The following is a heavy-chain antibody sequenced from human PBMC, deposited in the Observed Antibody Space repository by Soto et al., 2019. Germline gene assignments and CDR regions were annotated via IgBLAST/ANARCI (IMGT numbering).Heavy chain of an antibody. CDR1: GYTFSSFS. Sequence: QIQLVQSGPEVKRPGASLKVSCTAAGYTFSSFSYSWVRQAAGQGLERMGWMSGHSGDRKYAQKFQARVTITIDAATRTVYLDLGSLRADDTAVYYCARDLSWAGGFDYWGQGTPVTVSS. J-gene: IGHJ4*02. D-gene: IGHD1-26*01. CDR2: MSGHSGDR. V-gene: IGHV1-18*04. CDR3: ARDLSWAGGFDY.